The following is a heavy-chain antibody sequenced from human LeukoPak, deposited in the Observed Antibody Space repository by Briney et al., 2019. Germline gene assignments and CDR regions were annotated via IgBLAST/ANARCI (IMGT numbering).Heavy chain of an antibody. D-gene: IGHD1-7*01. V-gene: IGHV3-23*01. Sequence: GRSLRLSCAASGFTFSSYAMSWVRQAPGKGLEWVSAISGSGGSTYYADSVKGRFTISRDNSKNTLYLQMNSLRAEDTAVYYCAKPSAPLPGKLPPFAYGGQGTLAPVSS. CDR3: AKPSAPLPGKLPPFAY. CDR2: ISGSGGST. CDR1: GFTFSSYA. J-gene: IGHJ4*02.